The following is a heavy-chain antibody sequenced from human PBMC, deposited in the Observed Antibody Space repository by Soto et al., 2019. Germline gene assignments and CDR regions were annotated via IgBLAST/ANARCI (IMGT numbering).Heavy chain of an antibody. V-gene: IGHV4-39*01. CDR2: IYYSGST. Sequence: SETLSLTCTVSGGSISSSSYYLGWIRQPPGKGLEWIGSIYYSGSTYYNPSLKSRVTISVDTSKNQFSLKLSSVTAADTAIYYCARGGAVSSGWYDGHWGLGTLVTVSS. CDR3: ARGGAVSSGWYDGH. CDR1: GGSISSSSYY. J-gene: IGHJ4*02. D-gene: IGHD6-19*01.